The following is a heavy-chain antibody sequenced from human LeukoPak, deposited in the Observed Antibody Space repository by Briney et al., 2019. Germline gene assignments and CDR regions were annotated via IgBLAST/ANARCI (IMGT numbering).Heavy chain of an antibody. D-gene: IGHD3-22*01. Sequence: GASVKVSCKASGYTFINYGISWVRQAPGQGLEWMGWISGYNGNTNYAQKLQGRVTMTTDTSRSTAYMELRSLRSDDTAVYYRARVTITMIVVADYWGQGTLVTVSS. J-gene: IGHJ4*02. CDR3: ARVTITMIVVADY. CDR1: GYTFINYG. CDR2: ISGYNGNT. V-gene: IGHV1-18*01.